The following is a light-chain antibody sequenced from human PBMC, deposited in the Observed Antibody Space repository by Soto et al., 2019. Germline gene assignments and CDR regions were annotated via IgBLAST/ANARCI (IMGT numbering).Light chain of an antibody. CDR2: EVN. Sequence: QSALTQPASVSGSPGQSITISCTGTSSDVGSYNLVSWYQQHPGKAPKLMIYEVNKRPSGVSNRFSGSKSANTASLTISGLQTEDEADYYCCSYAGTNTFVFGTGTKVTVL. CDR3: CSYAGTNTFV. CDR1: SSDVGSYNL. V-gene: IGLV2-23*02. J-gene: IGLJ1*01.